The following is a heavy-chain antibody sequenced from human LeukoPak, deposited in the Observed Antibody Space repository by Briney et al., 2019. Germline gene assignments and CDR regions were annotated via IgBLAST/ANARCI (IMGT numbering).Heavy chain of an antibody. V-gene: IGHV3-7*02. J-gene: IGHJ4*02. CDR1: GFTFSSFW. Sequence: GGSLRLSCAASGFTFSSFWMSWVRQAPGKGLEWVAHIKEDGSKQSYVDSVKGRFTISRDNAKNSVYLQMNSLRAEDTAVYYCARIRDNIAHYYGSGSYYKGAVIDYWGQGTLVTVSS. CDR3: ARIRDNIAHYYGSGSYYKGAVIDY. CDR2: IKEDGSKQ. D-gene: IGHD3-10*01.